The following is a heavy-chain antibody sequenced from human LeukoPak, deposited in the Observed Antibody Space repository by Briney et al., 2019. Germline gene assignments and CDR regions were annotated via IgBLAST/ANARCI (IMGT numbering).Heavy chain of an antibody. Sequence: PGGSLRLSCAASGLTFRSYWMSWVRQAPGKGLEWVANIKPDGREKYYVDFVKGRFTISRDNAKNSLYMQMNSLRAEDTAVYYCASGGGATRSGYAFDMWGQGTMVTVSS. J-gene: IGHJ3*02. CDR3: ASGGGATRSGYAFDM. D-gene: IGHD1-26*01. CDR2: IKPDGREK. V-gene: IGHV3-7*01. CDR1: GLTFRSYW.